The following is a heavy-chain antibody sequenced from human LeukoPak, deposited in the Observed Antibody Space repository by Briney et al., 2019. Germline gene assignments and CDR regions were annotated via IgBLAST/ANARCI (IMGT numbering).Heavy chain of an antibody. CDR3: AREKDPAPKGDAFDI. J-gene: IGHJ3*02. Sequence: SVTVSCKAPGGTFSSYAISWVRQAPGQGLEWMGRIIPILGIANYAQKFQGRVTITADKSTSTAYMELSSLRSEDTAVYYCAREKDPAPKGDAFDIWGQGTMVTVSS. V-gene: IGHV1-69*04. CDR2: IIPILGIA. CDR1: GGTFSSYA.